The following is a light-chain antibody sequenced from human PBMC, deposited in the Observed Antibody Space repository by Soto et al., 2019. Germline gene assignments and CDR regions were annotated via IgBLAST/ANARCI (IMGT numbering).Light chain of an antibody. J-gene: IGLJ1*01. V-gene: IGLV1-40*01. CDR2: ANT. CDR1: SSNIGPTYD. CDR3: QSYDSSLSVYV. Sequence: QPVLTHPPSVSGAPGQRVTISCTGSSSNIGPTYDVHWYQQLPATAPKLLIYANTNRPSGVSDRFSGSKSGTSSYLAITGLQAEDEADYSCQSYDSSLSVYVFGTGTKGTV.